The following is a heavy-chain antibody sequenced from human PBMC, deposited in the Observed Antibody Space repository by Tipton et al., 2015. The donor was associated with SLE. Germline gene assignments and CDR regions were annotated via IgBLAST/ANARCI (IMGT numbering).Heavy chain of an antibody. J-gene: IGHJ3*02. CDR2: FYAPGNT. D-gene: IGHD2-2*01. V-gene: IGHV4-61*09. CDR1: GGSFSSSLYY. Sequence: TLSLTCNVSGGSFSSSLYYWGWIRQPAGKGLEWIGHFYAPGNTNYNPSLRSRVTISVDTSKNQFSLKLSSVTAADTALYYCVRVIVPASRGAFDIWGQGTMDTVSS. CDR3: VRVIVPASRGAFDI.